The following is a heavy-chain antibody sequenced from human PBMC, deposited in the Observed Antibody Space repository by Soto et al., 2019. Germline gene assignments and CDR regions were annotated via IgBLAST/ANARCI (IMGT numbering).Heavy chain of an antibody. Sequence: SETQCLRWTVAGRYLSSISCYWRWIRQSPGKGLEWIGYIYYSGSTKYNPSLKSRVTISVDTSKNQFSLKLSSVTAADTALYYCARSGLLYGDYEGYFDNWGQGTLVTVSS. CDR1: GRYLSSISCY. V-gene: IGHV4-61*05. CDR3: ARSGLLYGDYEGYFDN. J-gene: IGHJ4*02. CDR2: IYYSGST. D-gene: IGHD4-17*01.